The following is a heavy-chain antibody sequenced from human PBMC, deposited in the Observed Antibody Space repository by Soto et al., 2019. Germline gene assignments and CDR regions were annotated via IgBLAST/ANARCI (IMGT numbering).Heavy chain of an antibody. Sequence: SETRSLTRAMAAVSLSVSRYYLGGLRQTPGKGLEWIGIIYYSGSTYYNPSLKSRVTISVDTSKNQFSLKLSSVTAADTAVYYRARHVAPVDGNCSGPWGQGTLVAISS. D-gene: IGHD6-25*01. CDR3: ARHVAPVDGNCSGP. V-gene: IGHV4-39*01. CDR1: AVSLSVSRYY. CDR2: IYYSGST. J-gene: IGHJ5*02.